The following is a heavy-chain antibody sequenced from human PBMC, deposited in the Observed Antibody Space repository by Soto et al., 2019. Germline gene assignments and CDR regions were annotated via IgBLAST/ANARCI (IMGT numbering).Heavy chain of an antibody. D-gene: IGHD3-10*01. J-gene: IGHJ6*02. CDR3: AXGRGRGSGSYYYYGMDV. CDR1: GGSFSGYY. Sequence: KASETLSLTCAVYGGSFSGYYWSWIRQPPGKGLEWIGEINHSGSTNYNPSLKSRVTISVDTSKNQFSLKLSSVTAADTAVYYCAXGRGRGSGSYYYYGMDVWGQGTTVTVSS. V-gene: IGHV4-34*01. CDR2: INHSGST.